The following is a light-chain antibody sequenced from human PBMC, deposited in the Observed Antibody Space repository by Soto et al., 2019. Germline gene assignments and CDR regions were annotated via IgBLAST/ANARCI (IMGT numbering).Light chain of an antibody. Sequence: EIVLTQSPGTLSLSPGERATLSCRASQSLSSNYLAWYQQRPGQSPRLLVYCASSRATGIPDRFSGSGFGTDFALTISRLEPEDSAVYYCHQYDNAPFTFGPGTRVGIK. V-gene: IGKV3-20*01. CDR1: QSLSSNY. J-gene: IGKJ3*01. CDR2: CAS. CDR3: HQYDNAPFT.